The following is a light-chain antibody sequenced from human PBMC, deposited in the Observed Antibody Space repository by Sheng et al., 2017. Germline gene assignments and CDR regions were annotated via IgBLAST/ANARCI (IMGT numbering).Light chain of an antibody. CDR3: QQYGDSRT. Sequence: EIVLTQSPGTLSLSPGERASLFCRASQSVSASSLAWYQQRPGQAPRLLIYDTFTRATGIPDRFSGSGSGTDFTLTISRVEPDDFAVYYCQQYGDSRTFG. J-gene: IGKJ1*01. V-gene: IGKV3-20*01. CDR1: QSVSASS. CDR2: DTF.